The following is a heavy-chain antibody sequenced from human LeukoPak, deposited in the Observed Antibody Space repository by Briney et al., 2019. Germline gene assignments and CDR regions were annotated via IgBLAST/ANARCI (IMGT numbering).Heavy chain of an antibody. D-gene: IGHD3-16*02. V-gene: IGHV3-30-3*01. Sequence: PGGSLRLSCAASGFTFSSYAMHWVRQAPGKGLEWVAVISYDGSNKYYADSVKGRFTISRDNSKNTLYLQMNSLRAEDTAVYYCARDLFNYDYVWGSYRQTYYYYGMDVWGQGTTVTVSS. J-gene: IGHJ6*02. CDR2: ISYDGSNK. CDR1: GFTFSSYA. CDR3: ARDLFNYDYVWGSYRQTYYYYGMDV.